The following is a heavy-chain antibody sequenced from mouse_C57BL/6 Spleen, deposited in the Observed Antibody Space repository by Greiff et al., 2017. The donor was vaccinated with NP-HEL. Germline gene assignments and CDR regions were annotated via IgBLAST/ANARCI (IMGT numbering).Heavy chain of an antibody. CDR2: INPYNGGT. D-gene: IGHD1-1*01. CDR3: ARSTVVEGGFAY. J-gene: IGHJ3*01. CDR1: GYTFTDYY. Sequence: VQLQQSGPVLVKPGASVKMSCKASGYTFTDYYMNWVKQSHGKSLEWIGVINPYNGGTSYNQKFKGKATLTVDKSSSTAYMELNSLTSEDSAVYYCARSTVVEGGFAYWGQGTLVTVSA. V-gene: IGHV1-19*01.